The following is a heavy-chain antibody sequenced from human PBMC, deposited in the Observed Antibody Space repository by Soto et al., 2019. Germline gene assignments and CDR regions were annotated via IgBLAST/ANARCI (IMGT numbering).Heavy chain of an antibody. CDR2: IRGDFVTT. J-gene: IGHJ4*02. CDR3: VKEGKMGVEGFDF. D-gene: IGHD1-26*01. V-gene: IGHV3-23*01. CDR1: GFTFSDHA. Sequence: GVLRLSCAASGFTFSDHAMHWVRQAPGEGLEWVSGIRGDFVTTPYADSVKGRFTISRDNSQNTLYLHMNSLRAEDTARYYCVKEGKMGVEGFDFWGQGTLVTVSS.